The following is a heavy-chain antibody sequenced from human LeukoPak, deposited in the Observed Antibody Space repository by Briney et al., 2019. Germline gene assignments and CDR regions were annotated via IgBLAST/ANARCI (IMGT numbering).Heavy chain of an antibody. J-gene: IGHJ4*02. Sequence: GGSLRLSCAAPGFMFHDYAIHWVRQAPGKGLEWVSLISGDGGSTFYADSVKGRFTISRDNSKNSLYLQMNSLRSDDTALYYCARESESSGWYDYWGQGTLVTVSS. D-gene: IGHD6-19*01. CDR2: ISGDGGST. CDR3: ARESESSGWYDY. V-gene: IGHV3-43*02. CDR1: GFMFHDYA.